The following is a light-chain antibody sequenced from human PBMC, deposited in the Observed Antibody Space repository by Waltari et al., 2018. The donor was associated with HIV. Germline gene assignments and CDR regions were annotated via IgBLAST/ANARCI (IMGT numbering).Light chain of an antibody. CDR1: SSDLGDSNY. CDR3: CSFAGSYTLV. J-gene: IGLJ3*02. CDR2: EVT. Sequence: QSALTQPRSVSGSPGQSVTISCTGTSSDLGDSNYVSWYQQHPGKAPKLMIYEVTKRPSGVPDRFSGSKSGNTASLTISGLQAEDEAAYYCCSFAGSYTLVFGGGTKLTVL. V-gene: IGLV2-11*01.